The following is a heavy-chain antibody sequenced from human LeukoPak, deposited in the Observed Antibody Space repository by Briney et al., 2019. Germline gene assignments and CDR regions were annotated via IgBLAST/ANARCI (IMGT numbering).Heavy chain of an antibody. J-gene: IGHJ4*02. CDR3: ARSMRSGYVFDS. D-gene: IGHD5-12*01. V-gene: IGHV3-48*03. Sequence: GGSLRLSCAAAGFTFSSYEMNWVRQAPGKGLEWVSHISFSGSTIYYADSVKGRFTISRDNAKHSLYLQINSLRAEDTAVYYCARSMRSGYVFDSWGQGTLVTVSS. CDR2: ISFSGSTI. CDR1: GFTFSSYE.